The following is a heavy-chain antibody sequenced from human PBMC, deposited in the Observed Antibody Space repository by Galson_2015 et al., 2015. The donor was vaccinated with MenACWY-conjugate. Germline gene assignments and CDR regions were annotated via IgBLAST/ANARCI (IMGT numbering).Heavy chain of an antibody. V-gene: IGHV3-7*01. J-gene: IGHJ4*02. Sequence: SLRLSCAASGFTFSTYWMTWVRQAPGKGLEWVANIKYDGSEQYYGDSVGGRFTISRDNAENSLYLQMNSLRPDDTAVYFCVRPIMTFQAVRRLYYRGPGNVVTVPS. CDR1: GFTFSTYW. CDR2: IKYDGSEQ. CDR3: VRPIMTFQAVRRLYY. D-gene: IGHD6-6*01.